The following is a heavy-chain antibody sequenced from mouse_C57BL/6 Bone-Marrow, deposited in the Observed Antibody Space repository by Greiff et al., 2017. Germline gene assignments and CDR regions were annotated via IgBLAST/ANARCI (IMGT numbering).Heavy chain of an antibody. V-gene: IGHV14-4*01. Sequence: VQLQQSGAELVRPGASVKLSCTASGFNIKDAYMHWVKQRPEQGLEWIGGIDPENGDTEYAWKFQGKDTITADTSSNTAYLPLSSLTSEDTAVYYCTTTGTLDYWGQGTTLTVSS. CDR1: GFNIKDAY. CDR2: IDPENGDT. D-gene: IGHD2-14*01. CDR3: TTTGTLDY. J-gene: IGHJ2*01.